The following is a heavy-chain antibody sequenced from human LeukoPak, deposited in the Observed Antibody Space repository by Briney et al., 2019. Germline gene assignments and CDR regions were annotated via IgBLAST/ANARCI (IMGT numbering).Heavy chain of an antibody. V-gene: IGHV3-30-3*01. J-gene: IGHJ4*02. CDR1: GFTFSSYA. CDR3: ARFRSGAARPGYFDY. Sequence: GRSLRLSCAASGFTFSSYAMHWVRQAPGKGLEWVAVISYDGSNKYYADSVKGRFTISRDNSKNTLYLQMNSLRAEDTAVYYCARFRSGAARPGYFDYWGQGTLVTVSS. D-gene: IGHD6-6*01. CDR2: ISYDGSNK.